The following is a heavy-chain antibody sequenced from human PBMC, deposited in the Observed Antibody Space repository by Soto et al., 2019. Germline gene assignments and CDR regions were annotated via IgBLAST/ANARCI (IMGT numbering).Heavy chain of an antibody. CDR2: INPNNGST. V-gene: IGHV1-18*01. Sequence: KRSCKTSVYSLSGDYMHWGLLATRQGLEWMGWINPNNGSTNYAQKLQGRVTMTTDTSTSTAYMELRSLRSDDTAVYYCARDPSARLFQHWGQGTLVTVSS. CDR3: ARDPSARLFQH. CDR1: VYSLSGDY. D-gene: IGHD5-12*01. J-gene: IGHJ1*01.